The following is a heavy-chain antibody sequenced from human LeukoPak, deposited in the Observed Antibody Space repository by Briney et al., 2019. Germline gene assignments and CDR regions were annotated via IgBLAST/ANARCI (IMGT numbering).Heavy chain of an antibody. CDR3: AREYSRSVVAGSRPDL. J-gene: IGHJ4*02. CDR1: GGSISSSSYH. CDR2: LYYRGTN. D-gene: IGHD2-21*01. Sequence: PSETLSLTCSVSGGSISSSSYHWGWIPPSPGKGLEWIGSLYYRGTNYENSSLKGRLTPSIGTSNNQFSLKLTSVTAGDTAVYFCAREYSRSVVAGSRPDLWGQGLLVTVSS. V-gene: IGHV4-39*02.